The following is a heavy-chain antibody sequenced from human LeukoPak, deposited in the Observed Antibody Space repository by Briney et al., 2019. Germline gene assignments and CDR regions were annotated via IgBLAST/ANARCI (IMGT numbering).Heavy chain of an antibody. CDR3: AKVGYISPSHYMDV. CDR1: GFTFSSYA. CDR2: ISGSGGST. V-gene: IGHV3-23*01. D-gene: IGHD6-19*01. Sequence: GGSLRLSCVVSGFTFSSYAMSWLRQAPGKGLEWVSGISGSGGSTYYADSVKGRFTISRDNTKNTLFLQINSLRAEDTAVYYCAKVGYISPSHYMDVWGKGTTVTVSS. J-gene: IGHJ6*03.